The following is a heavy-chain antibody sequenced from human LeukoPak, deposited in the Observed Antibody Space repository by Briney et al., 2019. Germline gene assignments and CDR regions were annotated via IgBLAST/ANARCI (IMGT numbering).Heavy chain of an antibody. Sequence: GASVKVSCKASGYTFTGYYMHWVRQAPGQGLELMGRINPNSGGTSYAQKFQGRVTMTRDTSIGTAYMELSRLRSDDTDVYYCARDILAVAGDNWGQGTLGIVSS. CDR3: ARDILAVAGDN. D-gene: IGHD6-19*01. CDR1: GYTFTGYY. V-gene: IGHV1-2*05. CDR2: INPNSGGT. J-gene: IGHJ4*02.